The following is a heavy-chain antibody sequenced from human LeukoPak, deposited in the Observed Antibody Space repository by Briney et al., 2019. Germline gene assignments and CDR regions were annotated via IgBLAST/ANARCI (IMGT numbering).Heavy chain of an antibody. Sequence: SETLSLTCTVSGGSISSSSAYWGWIRRPPGKGLEWIGSIYYSKNTYYNPSLKSRVTISADTSKNQFPLTLGSVSATDTAVYYCVSPRGFSYGYFDYWGQGTLVTVSS. CDR1: GGSISSSSAY. CDR3: VSPRGFSYGYFDY. CDR2: IYYSKNT. V-gene: IGHV4-39*01. J-gene: IGHJ4*02. D-gene: IGHD5-18*01.